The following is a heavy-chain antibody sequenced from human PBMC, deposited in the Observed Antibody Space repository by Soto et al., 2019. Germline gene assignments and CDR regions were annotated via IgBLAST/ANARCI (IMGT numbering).Heavy chain of an antibody. D-gene: IGHD4-17*01. V-gene: IGHV3-48*02. CDR2: LSTGRTTT. CDR3: ARHGYGDAFDY. CDR1: GYRFSDFS. J-gene: IGHJ4*02. Sequence: ARSLRLSCTGSGYRFSDFSFNWVRQPPWKGLERVSRLSTGRTTTFYADSVKGRLTPARLNCKKSVYLQMTRLRNEDTAVDFCARHGYGDAFDYWGPGSLVTASS.